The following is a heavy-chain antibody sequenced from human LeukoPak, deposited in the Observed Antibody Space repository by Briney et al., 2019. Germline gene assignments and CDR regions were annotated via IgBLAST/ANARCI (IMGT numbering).Heavy chain of an antibody. CDR3: ARDGPYYYGSGINYYGMDV. Sequence: ASVKVSCKASGYIFTDYYMHWVRQAPGQELGWMGRINPNSGGTNYAQKFQGRVTMTRDTSISTAYMELSSLRSEDTAVYYCARDGPYYYGSGINYYGMDVWGQGTTVTVSS. CDR1: GYIFTDYY. D-gene: IGHD3-10*01. CDR2: INPNSGGT. J-gene: IGHJ6*02. V-gene: IGHV1/OR15-1*04.